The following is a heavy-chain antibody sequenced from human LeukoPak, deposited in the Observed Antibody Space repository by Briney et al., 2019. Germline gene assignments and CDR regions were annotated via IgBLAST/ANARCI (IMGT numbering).Heavy chain of an antibody. CDR3: ARDRSDNWFDP. V-gene: IGHV1-2*06. Sequence: ASVKVSCKASGYTFTGYYMHWVRQAPGQGLEWMGRINPNRGGTNYAQKFQGRVTMTRDTSISTAYMELSRLRSDDTAVYYCARDRSDNWFDPWGQGTLVTVSS. CDR2: INPNRGGT. D-gene: IGHD2-15*01. CDR1: GYTFTGYY. J-gene: IGHJ5*02.